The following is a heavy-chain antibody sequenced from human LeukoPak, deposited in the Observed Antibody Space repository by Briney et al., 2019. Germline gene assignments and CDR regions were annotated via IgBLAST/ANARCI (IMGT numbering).Heavy chain of an antibody. CDR1: GFTVSSNY. Sequence: GGSLRLSCAASGFTVSSNYMSWVRQAPGKGLEWVSVIYSGGSTYYAASVKGRFTISRDNSKNTLYLQINSLRAEDTAVYYCASANCGGDCSYDYWGQGTLVTVSS. V-gene: IGHV3-53*01. CDR2: IYSGGST. J-gene: IGHJ4*02. CDR3: ASANCGGDCSYDY. D-gene: IGHD2-21*02.